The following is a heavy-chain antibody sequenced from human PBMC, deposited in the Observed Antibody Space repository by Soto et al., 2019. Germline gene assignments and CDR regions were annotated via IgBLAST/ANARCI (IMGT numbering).Heavy chain of an antibody. CDR1: GYTFTSYG. V-gene: IGHV1-18*01. J-gene: IGHJ6*02. CDR3: ERGPCSSTSCYQGHYYYGMDV. Sequence: QVQLVQSGAEVKKPGASVKVSCKASGYTFTSYGISWVRQAPGQGLEWMGWISAYNGNTNYAQKLQGRVTMTTDTSTSTAYMELRSLRSDDTAVYYCERGPCSSTSCYQGHYYYGMDVWGQGTTVTVSS. CDR2: ISAYNGNT. D-gene: IGHD2-2*01.